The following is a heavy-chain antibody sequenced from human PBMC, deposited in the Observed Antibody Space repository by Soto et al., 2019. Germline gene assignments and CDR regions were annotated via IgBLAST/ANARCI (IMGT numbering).Heavy chain of an antibody. CDR2: IYYSGIT. D-gene: IGHD2-2*01. Sequence: SETLYLSCTVSGGSISSGGYYWSWIRQHPGKGLEWIGYIYYSGITYYNPSLKSRVTISVDTSKNQFSLKLSSVTAADTAVYYCAKRELYCSSTSCYPDAFDIWGQGTMVTVS. J-gene: IGHJ3*02. CDR1: GGSISSGGYY. CDR3: AKRELYCSSTSCYPDAFDI. V-gene: IGHV4-31*03.